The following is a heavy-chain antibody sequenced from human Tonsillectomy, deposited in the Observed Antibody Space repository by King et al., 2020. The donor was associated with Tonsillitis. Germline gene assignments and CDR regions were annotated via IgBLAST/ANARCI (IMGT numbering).Heavy chain of an antibody. Sequence: VQLVESGGGVVQPGRSLRLSCAASGFTFSTYGIHWVRHAPGKGLEWVAVISYEGTKEFYGHSVEGRFTLSRDNSKNTLYLQMDSLRPDDTAVYYCAKEAIIGTTAYYYYYGMDVWGQGTTVTVSS. CDR1: GFTFSTYG. V-gene: IGHV3-30*18. D-gene: IGHD1-7*01. J-gene: IGHJ6*02. CDR2: ISYEGTKE. CDR3: AKEAIIGTTAYYYYYGMDV.